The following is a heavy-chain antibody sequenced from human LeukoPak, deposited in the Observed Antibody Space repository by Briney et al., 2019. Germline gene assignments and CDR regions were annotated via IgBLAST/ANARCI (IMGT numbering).Heavy chain of an antibody. CDR3: VVVTAHIDFDY. Sequence: EASVKVSCKASGGTFSSYAISWVRQAPGQGLEWMGGIIPIFGTANYAQKFQGRVTITADESTSTAYMELSSLRSEDTAVYYCVVVTAHIDFDYWGQGTLVTVSS. V-gene: IGHV1-69*13. CDR1: GGTFSSYA. CDR2: IIPIFGTA. D-gene: IGHD2-21*02. J-gene: IGHJ4*02.